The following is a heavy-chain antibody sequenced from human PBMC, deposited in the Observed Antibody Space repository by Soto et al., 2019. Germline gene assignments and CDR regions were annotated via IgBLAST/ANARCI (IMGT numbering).Heavy chain of an antibody. CDR3: ARGFSYSSSSDFDY. D-gene: IGHD6-6*01. V-gene: IGHV3-33*01. CDR2: IWYDGSNS. CDR1: GFTFNNYG. Sequence: GGSLRLSCAASGFTFNNYGMHWVRQAPGKGLEWLAVIWYDGSNSYYADSVKGRFTISRDNSKNTLYLQMNSLRAEDTAVYYCARGFSYSSSSDFDYWGQGTLVTVSS. J-gene: IGHJ4*02.